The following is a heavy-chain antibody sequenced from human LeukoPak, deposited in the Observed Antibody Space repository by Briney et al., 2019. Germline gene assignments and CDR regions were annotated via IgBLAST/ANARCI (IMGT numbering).Heavy chain of an antibody. V-gene: IGHV1-3*01. CDR2: INAGNGNT. Sequence: ASVKVSCKASGYTFTSYAMHWVRQAPGQRLEWMGWINAGNGNTKYSQKFQGRVTITRDTSASTAYMELSSLRSEDTAVYYCARDYYGSGSYDPYFDCWGQGTLVTVSS. CDR1: GYTFTSYA. CDR3: ARDYYGSGSYDPYFDC. J-gene: IGHJ4*02. D-gene: IGHD3-10*01.